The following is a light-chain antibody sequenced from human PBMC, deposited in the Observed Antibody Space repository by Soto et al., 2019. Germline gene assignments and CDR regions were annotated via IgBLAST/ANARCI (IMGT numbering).Light chain of an antibody. J-gene: IGLJ1*01. V-gene: IGLV1-44*01. Sequence: QSVLTQPRSASGAPGQRVTISCSGSASNIGRDPVNWYQQVPGTAPKLLIYENNHRPSGVPDRFSGSKSGTSASLVISGLQSEDEAEYFCAGWDGSLKGFVFANGTKVTV. CDR2: ENN. CDR3: AGWDGSLKGFV. CDR1: ASNIGRDP.